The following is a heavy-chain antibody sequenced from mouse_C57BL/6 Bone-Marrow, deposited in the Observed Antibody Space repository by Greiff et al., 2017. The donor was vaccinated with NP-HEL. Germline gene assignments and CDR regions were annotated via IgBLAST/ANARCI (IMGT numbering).Heavy chain of an antibody. J-gene: IGHJ3*01. CDR1: GFTFSDYY. CDR3: ARLYDGD. D-gene: IGHD2-12*01. Sequence: EVHLVESGGGLVQPGGSLKLSCAASGFTFSDYYMYWVRQTPEKRLEWVAYLSNGGGSTYYPDTVKGRFTISRDNAKNTLYLQMSRLKSEDTAMYYCARLYDGDWGQGTLVTVSA. V-gene: IGHV5-12*01. CDR2: LSNGGGST.